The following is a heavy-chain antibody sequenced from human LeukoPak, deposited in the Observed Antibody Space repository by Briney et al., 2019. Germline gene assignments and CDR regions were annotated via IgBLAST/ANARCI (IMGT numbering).Heavy chain of an antibody. CDR3: ARDMYQLLTESYYYGMDV. J-gene: IGHJ6*02. V-gene: IGHV3-30-3*01. CDR2: ISYDGSNK. CDR1: GFTFSSYA. Sequence: GRSLRLSCAASGFTFSSYAMHWVRQAPGKGLEWVAVISYDGSNKYYADSVKGRFTISRDNSKNTLYLQMNSLRAEDTAVYYCARDMYQLLTESYYYGMDVWGQGTTVTVSS. D-gene: IGHD2-2*01.